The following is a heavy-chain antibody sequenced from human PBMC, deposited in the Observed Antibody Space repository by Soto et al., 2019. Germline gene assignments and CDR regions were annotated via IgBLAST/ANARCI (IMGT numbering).Heavy chain of an antibody. J-gene: IGHJ4*02. D-gene: IGHD3-22*01. CDR3: ARGSNVVITHFDY. CDR2: SSYDGSNK. CDR1: RFTLSSYA. Sequence: PGGSLRLSCAASRFTLSSYAMHWVRQAPGKGLEWVAVSSYDGSNKYYADSVKGRFTISRDNSKNTLYLQMNSLSAEDTAVYYCARGSNVVITHFDYWRQGTLVTVSS. V-gene: IGHV3-30-3*01.